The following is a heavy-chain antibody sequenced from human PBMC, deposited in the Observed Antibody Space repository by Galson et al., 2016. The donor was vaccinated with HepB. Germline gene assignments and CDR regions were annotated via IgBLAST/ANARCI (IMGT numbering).Heavy chain of an antibody. V-gene: IGHV6-1*01. CDR3: ARAIWLGRGMDV. Sequence: CAISGDSVSNNFAAWVWIRQSPSRGLEWLGRTYYRSQWNYDYAVSGQSRLFITPDTSKNQFSLQLTSVTPEDTAVYFCARAIWLGRGMDVWGQGTTVTVSS. CDR2: TYYRSQWNY. CDR1: GDSVSNNFAA. D-gene: IGHD3-10*01. J-gene: IGHJ6*02.